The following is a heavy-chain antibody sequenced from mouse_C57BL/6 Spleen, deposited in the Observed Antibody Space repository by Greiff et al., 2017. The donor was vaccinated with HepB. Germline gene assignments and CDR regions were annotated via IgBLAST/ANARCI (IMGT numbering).Heavy chain of an antibody. J-gene: IGHJ4*01. CDR2: IRNKANGYTT. D-gene: IGHD4-1*01. CDR1: GFTFTDYY. V-gene: IGHV7-3*01. Sequence: VQLKVSGGGLVQPGGSLSLSCAASGFTFTDYYMSWVRQPPGKALEWLGFIRNKANGYTTEYSASVKGRFTISRDNSQSILYLQMNALRAEDSATYYCARYNWGAMDYWGQGTSVTVSS. CDR3: ARYNWGAMDY.